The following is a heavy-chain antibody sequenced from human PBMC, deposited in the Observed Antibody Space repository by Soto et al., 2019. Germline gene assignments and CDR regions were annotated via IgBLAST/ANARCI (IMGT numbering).Heavy chain of an antibody. CDR1: SASLSNYY. Sequence: LSLTCPVSSASLSNYYWSWIRQPAGKGLEWIGRIFPTGNTDYNPSLRSRVTMSVDTSKNQFSLKLNSVTAADTAVYYCARGSLGPDYWGPGTLVTVSS. V-gene: IGHV4-4*07. CDR3: ARGSLGPDY. D-gene: IGHD1-26*01. J-gene: IGHJ4*02. CDR2: IFPTGNT.